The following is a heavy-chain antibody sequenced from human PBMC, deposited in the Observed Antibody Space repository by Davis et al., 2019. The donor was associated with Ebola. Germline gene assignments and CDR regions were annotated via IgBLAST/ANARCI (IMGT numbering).Heavy chain of an antibody. CDR2: TTASGGSP. D-gene: IGHD2-2*01. Sequence: GESLKISCVASGFTFSNYVMNWVRQAPGKGLEWVSTTTASGGSPDYAGSVKGRFTISRDNSKNTLYLQMNSLRAEDTAVYYCARGYKYQLLHYYYYMDVWGKGTTVTVSS. V-gene: IGHV3-23*01. J-gene: IGHJ6*03. CDR3: ARGYKYQLLHYYYYMDV. CDR1: GFTFSNYV.